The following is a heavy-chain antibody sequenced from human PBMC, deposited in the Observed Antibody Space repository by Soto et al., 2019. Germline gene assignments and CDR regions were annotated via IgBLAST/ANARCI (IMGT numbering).Heavy chain of an antibody. V-gene: IGHV3-7*04. CDR2: IKQDGSEK. CDR1: GLTFSSYW. D-gene: IGHD2-21*02. CDR3: ARGVTAHGY. Sequence: GGSLRLSCAASGLTFSSYWMSWVRQAPGKGLEWVANIKQDGSEKYYVGSVTGRFTISRDNAKNSLFLQMNSLRVEDTAVYYCARGVTAHGYWGQGTLVTVSS. J-gene: IGHJ4*02.